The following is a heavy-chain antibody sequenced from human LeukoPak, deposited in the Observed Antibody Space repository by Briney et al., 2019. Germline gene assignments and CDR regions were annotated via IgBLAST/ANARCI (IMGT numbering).Heavy chain of an antibody. CDR1: GGTFSSYA. CDR2: IIPILGIA. V-gene: IGHV1-69*04. J-gene: IGHJ6*02. Sequence: SVKVSCKASGGTFSSYAISWVRQAPGQGLEWMGRIIPILGIANYAQKFQGRVTITADKSTSTAYMELSSLRSEDTVVYYCARDWYYGSGSYYSSYYYYYYGMDVWGQGTTVTVSS. CDR3: ARDWYYGSGSYYSSYYYYYYGMDV. D-gene: IGHD3-10*01.